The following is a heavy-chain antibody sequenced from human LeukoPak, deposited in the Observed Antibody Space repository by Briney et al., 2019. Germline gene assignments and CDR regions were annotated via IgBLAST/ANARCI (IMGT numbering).Heavy chain of an antibody. CDR3: ARAAGEWELSPYFDY. D-gene: IGHD1-26*01. Sequence: SATLSLTCTVSGGPISSYYWSWIRQPAGKGLEWIGRIYTSGSTNYNPSLKSRVTMSVDTSKNQFSLKLSSVTAADTAVYYCARAAGEWELSPYFDYWGQGTLVTVSS. CDR2: IYTSGST. J-gene: IGHJ4*02. CDR1: GGPISSYY. V-gene: IGHV4-4*07.